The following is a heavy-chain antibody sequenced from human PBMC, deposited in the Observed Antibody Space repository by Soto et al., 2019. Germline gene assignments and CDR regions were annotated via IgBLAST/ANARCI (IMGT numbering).Heavy chain of an antibody. CDR3: ARDKARYYYGSGSSTLFHY. J-gene: IGHJ4*02. CDR1: GGSISSSNW. Sequence: QVQLQESGPGLVKPSGTLSLTCAVSGGSISSSNWWNWVRQPPGKGLEWIGEIYHSGSTNYNPSLKGRVTISVAKSKNQFSLKLSSVTAADTAVYYCARDKARYYYGSGSSTLFHYWGQGTLVTVSS. V-gene: IGHV4-4*02. CDR2: IYHSGST. D-gene: IGHD3-10*01.